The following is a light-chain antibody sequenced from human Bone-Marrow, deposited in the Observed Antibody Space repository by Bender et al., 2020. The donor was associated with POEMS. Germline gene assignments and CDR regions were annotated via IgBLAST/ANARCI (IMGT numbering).Light chain of an antibody. V-gene: IGLV1-40*01. Sequence: QSVLTPPPSVSGAPGQRVTISCTGSSSNTGSGYDINWYQHLPGTAPKLLIYGYNNRPSGVPDRFSGSKSGTSASLAITGLQAEDEGDYYCCSYTDRSTFVFGSGTKVTVL. CDR1: SSNTGSGYD. CDR2: GYN. J-gene: IGLJ1*01. CDR3: CSYTDRSTFV.